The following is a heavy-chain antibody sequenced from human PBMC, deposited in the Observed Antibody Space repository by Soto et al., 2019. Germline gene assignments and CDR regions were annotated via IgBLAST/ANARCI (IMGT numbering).Heavy chain of an antibody. CDR2: IYYSGST. J-gene: IGHJ6*02. CDR3: ARDREAVLYGMDV. CDR1: GGSISSGGYY. D-gene: IGHD6-19*01. Sequence: QVQLQESGPGLVKPSQTLSLTCTVSGGSISSGGYYWSWIRQHPGRGLEWIGYIYYSGSTYYNPSPKSRVTISVDTSKNQFSLKLSSVTAADTAVYYCARDREAVLYGMDVWGQGTTVTVSS. V-gene: IGHV4-31*03.